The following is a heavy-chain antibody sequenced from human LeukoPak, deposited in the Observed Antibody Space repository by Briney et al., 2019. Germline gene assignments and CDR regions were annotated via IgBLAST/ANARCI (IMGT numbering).Heavy chain of an antibody. CDR3: TRVNSNSFDF. CDR1: GFTFNSYA. D-gene: IGHD4-11*01. V-gene: IGHV3-30-3*01. Sequence: GGSLRLSCAASGFTFNSYAMYWVRQAPGKGLEWVAAISYDGSNKYYADSVKGRFTISRDNSKNTLYLQMNSLRAEDAAGYYCTRVNSNSFDFWGQGILVTVSS. CDR2: ISYDGSNK. J-gene: IGHJ4*02.